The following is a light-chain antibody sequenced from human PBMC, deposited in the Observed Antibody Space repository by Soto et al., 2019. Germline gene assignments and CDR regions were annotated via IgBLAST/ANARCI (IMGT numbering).Light chain of an antibody. V-gene: IGKV3-20*01. Sequence: EIVLTQSPGTLSLSPGGRATLSCRATQSISRTFLAWYLQKPGQAPKLLIYGTSNRATGVPDRFSGSGSGTDFILNISRLEPEDFAVYYCQQYGESLYTFGQGTRLEIK. CDR3: QQYGESLYT. CDR1: QSISRTF. CDR2: GTS. J-gene: IGKJ5*01.